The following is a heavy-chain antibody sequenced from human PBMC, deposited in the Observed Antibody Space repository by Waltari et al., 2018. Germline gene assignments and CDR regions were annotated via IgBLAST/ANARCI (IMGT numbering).Heavy chain of an antibody. J-gene: IGHJ3*02. CDR2: ISSSSSYI. Sequence: EVQLVESGGGLVKPGGSLRLSCAASGFPFSSYSMNWVRQAPGKGLEWVSSISSSSSYIYYADSVKGRFTISRDNAKNSLYLQMNSLRAEDTAVYYCARVRGIVRTGTRYAFDIWGQGTMVTVSS. CDR3: ARVRGIVRTGTRYAFDI. V-gene: IGHV3-21*01. D-gene: IGHD1-7*01. CDR1: GFPFSSYS.